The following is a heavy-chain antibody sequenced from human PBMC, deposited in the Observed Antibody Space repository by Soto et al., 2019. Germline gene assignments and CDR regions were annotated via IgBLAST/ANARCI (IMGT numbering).Heavy chain of an antibody. J-gene: IGHJ3*02. V-gene: IGHV2-5*02. D-gene: IGHD3-10*01. CDR1: GFSLSTSGVG. CDR3: AHRRHYYGSGSYTYDACDI. Sequence: QITLKESGPTLVKPTQTLTLTCTFSGFSLSTSGVGVGWIRQPPGKALEWLALIYWDDDKRYSPSLKRRLTITKDTSKTRVVLTMTNMDPLDTAKYYCAHRRHYYGSGSYTYDACDIWGQGTMVTVSS. CDR2: IYWDDDK.